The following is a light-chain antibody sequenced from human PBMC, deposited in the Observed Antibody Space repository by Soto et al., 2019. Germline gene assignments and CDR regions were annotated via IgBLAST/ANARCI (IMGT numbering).Light chain of an antibody. CDR3: QQYGSSGT. V-gene: IGKV3-20*01. CDR1: QSVSNNY. J-gene: IGKJ1*01. Sequence: EIVLTQSPGTLSLSPGERATLSCRASQSVSNNYLAWYQQKPGQAPRLLIYGASSRATGIPDRFSGSGSGTDFTLTSSRLEPDDFAVYYCQQYGSSGTFGQGTKVDIK. CDR2: GAS.